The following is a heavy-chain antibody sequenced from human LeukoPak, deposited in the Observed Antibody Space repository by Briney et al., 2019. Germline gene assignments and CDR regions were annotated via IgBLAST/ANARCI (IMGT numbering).Heavy chain of an antibody. CDR2: INHSGST. CDR1: GGSFSGYY. V-gene: IGHV4-34*01. Sequence: SETLSLTCAVYGGSFSGYYWSWIRQPPGKGLEWIGEINHSGSTNYNPSLKSRVTISVDTSKNQFFLKLSSVTAADTAVYYCARSGRYSYVDYWGQGTLVTVSS. J-gene: IGHJ4*02. CDR3: ARSGRYSYVDY. D-gene: IGHD6-19*01.